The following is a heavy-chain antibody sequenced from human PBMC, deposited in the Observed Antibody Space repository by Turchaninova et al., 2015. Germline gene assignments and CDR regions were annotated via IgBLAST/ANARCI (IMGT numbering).Heavy chain of an antibody. J-gene: IGHJ4*02. D-gene: IGHD2-2*01. CDR3: AREGYCTSINCYSSGSYFDA. CDR1: GFPISSYY. CDR2: LYSGVQT. Sequence: MESGGSLIQPEGSLRLSCSSSGFPISSYYMSWVRQAPGKGLVWVSVLYSGVQTYYADSVMGRFTISRDNNKNTLYLQMNSLRAEDTAVYYCAREGYCTSINCYSSGSYFDAWGQGTLVTVSA. V-gene: IGHV3-53*01.